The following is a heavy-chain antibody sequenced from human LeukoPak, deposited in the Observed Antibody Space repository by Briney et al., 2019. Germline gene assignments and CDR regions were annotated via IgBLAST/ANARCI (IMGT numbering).Heavy chain of an antibody. CDR1: GFSFSSYS. J-gene: IGHJ3*02. D-gene: IGHD5-24*01. CDR3: PTRVMADSYDASDI. CDR2: VSSSSDHI. V-gene: IGHV3-21*01. Sequence: PGGSLRLSCAASGFSFSSYSINWVRQAPGKGLEWVSSVSSSSDHIYYADPVKGRFTISRDNAKNSLYLQMNSLRADDTALYYCPTRVMADSYDASDIWGQGTFVTVSS.